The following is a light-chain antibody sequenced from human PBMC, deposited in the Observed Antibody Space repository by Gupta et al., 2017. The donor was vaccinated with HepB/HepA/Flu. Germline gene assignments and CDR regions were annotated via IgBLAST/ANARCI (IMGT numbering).Light chain of an antibody. Sequence: QSALTQPASVSESPGQSITISCTGSSRDIGSDNYVSWYQQHPGKAPKLIIFDVTNRPSGLSDLFSGSKSGNTASLTISARQDEDEADYYFTSVTTSSTWVFGGGTKLTVL. CDR2: DVT. V-gene: IGLV2-14*01. CDR1: SRDIGSDNY. CDR3: TSVTTSSTWV. J-gene: IGLJ3*02.